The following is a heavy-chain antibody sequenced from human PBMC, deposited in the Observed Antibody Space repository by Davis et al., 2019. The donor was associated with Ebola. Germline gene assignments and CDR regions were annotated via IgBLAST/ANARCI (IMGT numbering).Heavy chain of an antibody. Sequence: ASVKVSCKASGYTFTSYDINWVRQATGQGLEWMGWMNPNSGNTGYAQKFQGRVTMTRDTSISTAYMELSRLRSEDTAVYYCARERAGPRTYSSSWYGGDQPMEYWGQGTLVTVSS. D-gene: IGHD6-13*01. CDR1: GYTFTSYD. CDR2: MNPNSGNT. V-gene: IGHV1-8*02. CDR3: ARERAGPRTYSSSWYGGDQPMEY. J-gene: IGHJ4*02.